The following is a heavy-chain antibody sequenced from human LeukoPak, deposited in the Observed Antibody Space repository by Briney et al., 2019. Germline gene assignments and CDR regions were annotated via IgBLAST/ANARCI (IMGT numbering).Heavy chain of an antibody. J-gene: IGHJ3*02. D-gene: IGHD3-22*01. CDR1: GYTFTSYG. V-gene: IGHV1-18*01. CDR2: ISAYNGDT. CDR3: ARGGPAPHRITLIVVASSTDAFDI. Sequence: ASVKVSCKASGYTFTSYGISWVRQAPGQGLEWMGWISAYNGDTNYAQKLQGRVTMTTDTSTSTAYMELRSLRSDDAAVYYCARGGPAPHRITLIVVASSTDAFDIWGQGTMVTVSS.